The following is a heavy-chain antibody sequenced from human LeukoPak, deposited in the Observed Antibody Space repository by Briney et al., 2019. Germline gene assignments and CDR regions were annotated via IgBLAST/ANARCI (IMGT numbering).Heavy chain of an antibody. V-gene: IGHV4-34*01. D-gene: IGHD5-18*01. J-gene: IGHJ4*02. CDR3: ARDGLYSNGYSYFDF. CDR1: GGSFSGYY. CDR2: INHSGST. Sequence: SETLSLTCAVYGGSFSGYYWSWIRQPPGKGLEWIGEINHSGSTNYDPSLKSRVTMSIDTSKNQFSLKVTSVTAADTAVYYCARDGLYSNGYSYFDFWGQGTLVTVSS.